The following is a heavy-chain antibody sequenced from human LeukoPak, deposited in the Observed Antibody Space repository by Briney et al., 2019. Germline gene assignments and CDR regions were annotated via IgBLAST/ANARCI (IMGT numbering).Heavy chain of an antibody. D-gene: IGHD2-2*01. CDR3: TSDIVVVPAARGDY. Sequence: ASVKVSCKASGYXFTGYYIHWVRQAPGQGLEWMGWLNPNSGGTSYAQKFQGRVTMTRDTSISTAYMELSRLTSDDTAVYYCTSDIVVVPAARGDYWGQGTLVTVSS. CDR2: LNPNSGGT. CDR1: GYXFTGYY. J-gene: IGHJ4*02. V-gene: IGHV1-2*02.